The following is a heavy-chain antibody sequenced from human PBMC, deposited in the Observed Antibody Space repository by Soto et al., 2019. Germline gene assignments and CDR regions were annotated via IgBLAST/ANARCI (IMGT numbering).Heavy chain of an antibody. CDR1: GGSISSSSYY. CDR2: IYYSGST. V-gene: IGHV4-39*01. J-gene: IGHJ4*02. D-gene: IGHD2-8*01. CDR3: ARHRWKVLMVYH. Sequence: PSETLSLTCTVSGGSISSSSYYWGWIRQPPGKGLEWIGSIYYSGSTYYNPSLKSRVTISVDTSKNQFSLKLSSVTAADTAVYYCARHRWKVLMVYHWGQGTLVTVSS.